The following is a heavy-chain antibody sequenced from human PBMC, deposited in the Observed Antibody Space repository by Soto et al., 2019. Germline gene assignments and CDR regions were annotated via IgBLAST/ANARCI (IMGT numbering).Heavy chain of an antibody. V-gene: IGHV5-51*01. D-gene: IGHD2-2*01. CDR1: GFTFSSYS. Sequence: ESLKISCKASGFTFSSYSLGWVRHMPGKGLQWMGNIFSSDSSAKYSPSFVGQVTISVDRSINTAYLQWSSLKASDTAIYYCGTWRGSSWFDYWGPGTLVTVSS. CDR2: IFSSDSSA. J-gene: IGHJ4*02. CDR3: GTWRGSSWFDY.